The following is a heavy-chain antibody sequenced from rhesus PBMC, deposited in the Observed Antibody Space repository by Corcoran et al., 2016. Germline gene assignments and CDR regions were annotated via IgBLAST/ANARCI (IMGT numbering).Heavy chain of an antibody. CDR3: AKEWGYSGSDY. CDR1: GFTFSSYW. D-gene: IGHD6-25*01. CDR2: INSGGGSR. J-gene: IGHJ4*01. Sequence: EVQLVESGGGLAKPGGSLRLSCAASGFTFSSYWMNWVRQDPGKGLECVSAINSGGGSRYYADSVKGRVTIARDNSKNTLSLQMNSLRAEDTAVYYCAKEWGYSGSDYWGQGVLVTVSS. V-gene: IGHV3S25*01.